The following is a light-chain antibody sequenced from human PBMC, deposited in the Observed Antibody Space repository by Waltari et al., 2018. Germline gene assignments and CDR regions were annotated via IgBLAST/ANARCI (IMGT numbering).Light chain of an antibody. J-gene: IGKJ1*01. CDR3: QQYNSDSQN. V-gene: IGKV1-5*01. Sequence: DIQMTQSPSTLSASVGDRVTITCRASQGIDSWLAWYQQKPGKAPKLLIYDAASLERGVPSRFSGSGSGTEFTLTISSLQPDDFATYYCQQYNSDSQNFGQGTKVEIK. CDR1: QGIDSW. CDR2: DAA.